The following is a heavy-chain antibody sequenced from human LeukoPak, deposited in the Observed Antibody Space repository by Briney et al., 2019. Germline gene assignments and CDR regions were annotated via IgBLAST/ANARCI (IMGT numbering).Heavy chain of an antibody. V-gene: IGHV4-31*03. CDR1: GGSISSGGYY. Sequence: SETLSLTCTVSGGSISSGGYYWSWIRQHPGQGLEWIGYIYYSGSTYYNPSLKSRVTISVDTSKNQFSLKLSSVTAADTAVYYCAREDHYDSSGYWYWGQGTLVTVSS. CDR3: AREDHYDSSGYWY. J-gene: IGHJ4*02. CDR2: IYYSGST. D-gene: IGHD3-22*01.